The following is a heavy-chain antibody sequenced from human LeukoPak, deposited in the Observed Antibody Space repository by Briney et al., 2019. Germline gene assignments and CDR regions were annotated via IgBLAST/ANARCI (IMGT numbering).Heavy chain of an antibody. Sequence: SGTLSLTCAVYGGSFSGYYWSWIRQPPGKGLEWIGEINHSGSTNYYPSLKSRVTISVDTSKNQFSLKLSSVTAADTAVYYCARGRYTLSRWGQGTLVTVSS. D-gene: IGHD1-14*01. J-gene: IGHJ4*02. V-gene: IGHV4-34*01. CDR2: INHSGST. CDR1: GGSFSGYY. CDR3: ARGRYTLSR.